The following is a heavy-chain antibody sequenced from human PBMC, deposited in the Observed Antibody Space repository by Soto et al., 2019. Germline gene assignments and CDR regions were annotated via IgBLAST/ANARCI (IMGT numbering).Heavy chain of an antibody. D-gene: IGHD3-10*01. CDR1: GFDFMSYG. V-gene: IGHV3-30*03. CDR3: VRDSGWPILNFDS. CDR2: ASYDGSET. Sequence: QPWGSLRLSCTASGFDFMSYGIHLFRHAPGRWLEWVAAASYDGSETYYADSAKGRFTVSKEISKNTAFLQMNALRHEDTAVYFCVRDSGWPILNFDSWGQGTLVTVSS. J-gene: IGHJ4*02.